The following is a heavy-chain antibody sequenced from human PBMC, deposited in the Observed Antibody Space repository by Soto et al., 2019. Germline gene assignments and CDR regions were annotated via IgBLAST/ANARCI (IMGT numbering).Heavy chain of an antibody. V-gene: IGHV3-9*01. CDR1: GFTFDDYA. Sequence: GGSLRLSCAASGFTFDDYAMHWVRQAPGKGLEWVSGISWNSGSIGYADSVKGRFTISRDNAKNSLYLQMNSLRAEDTALYYCAKDLNDFWSGYQPNPFDYWGQGTLVTVSS. CDR3: AKDLNDFWSGYQPNPFDY. D-gene: IGHD3-3*01. CDR2: ISWNSGSI. J-gene: IGHJ4*02.